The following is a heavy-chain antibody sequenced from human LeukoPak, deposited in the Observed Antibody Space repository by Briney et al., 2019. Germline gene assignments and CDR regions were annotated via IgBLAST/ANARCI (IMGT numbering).Heavy chain of an antibody. V-gene: IGHV3-9*01. Sequence: GRSLRLSCAASGFTFDDYAMHWVRQAPGKGLEWVSGISWNSGSIGYADSVKGRFTISRDNAKNTLYLQMNSLRAEDTAVYYCAKNYDSSGYYGNWGQGTLVTVSS. D-gene: IGHD3-22*01. CDR1: GFTFDDYA. CDR3: AKNYDSSGYYGN. CDR2: ISWNSGSI. J-gene: IGHJ4*02.